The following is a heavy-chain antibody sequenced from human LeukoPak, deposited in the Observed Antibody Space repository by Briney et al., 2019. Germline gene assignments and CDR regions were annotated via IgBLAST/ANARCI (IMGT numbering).Heavy chain of an antibody. CDR3: AREFGIAAAGSDY. CDR1: GFTFSSYW. J-gene: IGHJ4*02. D-gene: IGHD6-13*01. V-gene: IGHV3-74*01. Sequence: PGGSLRLSCAASGFTFSSYWMHWVRQAPGKGLVWVSRINSDGSSTSYADSVKGRFTISRDNAKNTLYLQMNSLRAEDTAVYYCAREFGIAAAGSDYWGQGTLVTVSS. CDR2: INSDGSST.